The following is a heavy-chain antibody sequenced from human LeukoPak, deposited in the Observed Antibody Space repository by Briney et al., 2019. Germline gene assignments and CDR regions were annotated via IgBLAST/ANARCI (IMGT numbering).Heavy chain of an antibody. D-gene: IGHD3-3*01. CDR1: GYTFTGYY. CDR2: INPNSGGT. J-gene: IGHJ6*02. V-gene: IGHV1-2*02. CDR3: ARDLDDFRSGYYTDYYGMDV. Sequence: ASVKVSCKASGYTFTGYYMHWVRQAPGQGLEWMGWINPNSGGTNYAQKFQGRVTMTRDTSISTAYMELSRLRSDDTAVYYCARDLDDFRSGYYTDYYGMDVWGQGTTVTVSS.